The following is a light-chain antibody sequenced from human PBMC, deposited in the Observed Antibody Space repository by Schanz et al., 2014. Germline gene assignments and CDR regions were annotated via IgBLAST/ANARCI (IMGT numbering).Light chain of an antibody. CDR1: SSDIGSYNL. V-gene: IGLV2-23*01. Sequence: QSALTQPASVSGSPGQSITISCTGTSSDIGSYNLVSWYQQHPDKAPKLMIYEGSKRPSGVSNRFSGSKSGNTASLTISGXXXXXEADYYCCSYAGSSTRHWVFGGGTKLTVL. CDR3: CSYAGSSTRHWV. J-gene: IGLJ3*02. CDR2: EGS.